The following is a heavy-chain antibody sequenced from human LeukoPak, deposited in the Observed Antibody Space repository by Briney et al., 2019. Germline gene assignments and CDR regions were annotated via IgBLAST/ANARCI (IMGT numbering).Heavy chain of an antibody. V-gene: IGHV3-30*18. CDR2: ISYDGSNK. CDR3: AKDKYYGSGSYFDY. CDR1: GFTFSSYG. Sequence: GGSLRLSCAASGFTFSSYGMHWVRQAPGKGLEWVAVISYDGSNKYYTDSVKGRFTISRDNSKNTLYLQMNSLRAEDTAVYYCAKDKYYGSGSYFDYWGQGTLVTVSS. J-gene: IGHJ4*02. D-gene: IGHD3-10*01.